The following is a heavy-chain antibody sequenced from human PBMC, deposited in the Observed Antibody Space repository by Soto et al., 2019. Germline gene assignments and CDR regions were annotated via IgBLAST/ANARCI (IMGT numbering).Heavy chain of an antibody. V-gene: IGHV3-48*03. J-gene: IGHJ4*02. CDR2: ISDDGASI. CDR1: GFSFSSFA. Sequence: GGSLRLSCEASGFSFSSFAMNWVRQAPGRGLEWVSYISDDGASIYYADSLKGRFTISRDNAKNSLSLQMNNLRAEDTAVYYCARENSVQAWLHHFDHWGLGTLVTVSS. CDR3: ARENSVQAWLHHFDH. D-gene: IGHD5-18*01.